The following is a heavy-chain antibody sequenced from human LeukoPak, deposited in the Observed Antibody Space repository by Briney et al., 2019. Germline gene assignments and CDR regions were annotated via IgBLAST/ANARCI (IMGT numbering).Heavy chain of an antibody. CDR2: INNGGGVI. CDR1: RLKISDYS. V-gene: IGHV3-11*01. Sequence: GGSLRLSCAASRLKISDYSMSWIRQSPGKGLEWVSSINNGGGVIQYANSVKGRFTISRDNTKNSLYLQMNSLTAEDTAVYYCVVQAGLTYYDISFDSWGQGTLVTVSS. CDR3: VVQAGLTYYDISFDS. J-gene: IGHJ5*01. D-gene: IGHD3-9*01.